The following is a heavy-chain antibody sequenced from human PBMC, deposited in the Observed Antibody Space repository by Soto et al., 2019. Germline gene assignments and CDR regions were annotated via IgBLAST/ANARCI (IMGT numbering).Heavy chain of an antibody. Sequence: ASVKVSCKASGYTFTSYGIGWVRQAPGQGLEWMGWINGYNGDTNYAQKLQGRVTVTTDTSTSTAYMELRSLTSDDTAVYYCARDQDRVSARSVPQFEYWGQGTLVTVSS. CDR3: ARDQDRVSARSVPQFEY. J-gene: IGHJ4*01. CDR1: GYTFTSYG. D-gene: IGHD2-15*01. V-gene: IGHV1-18*04. CDR2: INGYNGDT.